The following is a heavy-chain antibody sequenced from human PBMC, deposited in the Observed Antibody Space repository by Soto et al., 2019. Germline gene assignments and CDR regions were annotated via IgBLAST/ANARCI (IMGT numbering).Heavy chain of an antibody. CDR1: GGTFSSYA. D-gene: IGHD1-20*01. Sequence: QVQLVQSGAEVKKPGSSVKVSCKASGGTFSSYAISWVRQAPGQGLEWMGGIIPIFGTANYAQKFQGRVTITAVESTSTAYMELSSLRSEDTAVYYCARVQENITGTHNNYYYYGMDVWGQGTTVTVSS. CDR2: IIPIFGTA. V-gene: IGHV1-69*12. CDR3: ARVQENITGTHNNYYYYGMDV. J-gene: IGHJ6*02.